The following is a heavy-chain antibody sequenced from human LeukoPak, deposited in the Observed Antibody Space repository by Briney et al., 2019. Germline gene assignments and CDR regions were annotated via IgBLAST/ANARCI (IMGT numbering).Heavy chain of an antibody. CDR3: AKETSSWSPSDAFDI. D-gene: IGHD6-13*01. CDR1: GYTFTSYY. J-gene: IGHJ3*02. Sequence: ASVKVSCKASGYTFTSYYMHWVRQAPGQGLEWMGIINPSGGSTSYAQKFQGRVTMTRDTSTSTVYVELNSLRAEDTAVYYCAKETSSWSPSDAFDIWGQGTMVTVSS. CDR2: INPSGGST. V-gene: IGHV1-46*01.